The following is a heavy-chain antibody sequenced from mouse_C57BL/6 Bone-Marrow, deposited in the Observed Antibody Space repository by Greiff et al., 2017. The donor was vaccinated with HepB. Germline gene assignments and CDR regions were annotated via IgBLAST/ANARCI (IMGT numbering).Heavy chain of an antibody. CDR1: GFTFSSYA. CDR2: ISDGGSYT. J-gene: IGHJ3*01. CDR3: ARGAYYGNYWFAY. Sequence: EVQRVESGGGLVKPGGSLKLSCAASGFTFSSYAMSWVRQTPEKRLEWVATISDGGSYTYYPDNVKGRFTISRDNAKNNLYLQMSHLMSEDTAMYYCARGAYYGNYWFAYWGQGTLVTVSA. D-gene: IGHD2-10*01. V-gene: IGHV5-4*01.